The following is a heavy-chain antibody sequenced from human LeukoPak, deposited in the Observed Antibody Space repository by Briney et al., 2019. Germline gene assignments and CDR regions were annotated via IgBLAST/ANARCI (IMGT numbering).Heavy chain of an antibody. CDR3: AEDRRFKFFDY. CDR1: GLAFSNFW. CDR2: IKPDGSED. V-gene: IGHV3-7*01. Sequence: GGSLRLSCATSGLAFSNFWMYWVRQAPGKGLEWVASIKPDGSEDFYADSVKGRFNISRDNAKNSLFLQMTNLKAEDTAVYYCAEDRRFKFFDYGGKGPLVTVSS. J-gene: IGHJ4*02.